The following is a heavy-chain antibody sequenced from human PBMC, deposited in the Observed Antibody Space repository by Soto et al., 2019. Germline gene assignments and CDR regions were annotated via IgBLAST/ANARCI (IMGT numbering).Heavy chain of an antibody. J-gene: IGHJ5*02. CDR2: ISYDGSNK. V-gene: IGHV3-30-3*01. CDR1: GFTFSSYA. CDR3: ARDYYNVYGDYVGWFDP. D-gene: IGHD4-17*01. Sequence: QVQLVESGGGVVQPGRSLRLSCAASGFTFSSYAMHWVRQAPGKGLEWVAVISYDGSNKYYADSVKGRFTISRDNSKNTLYLQMNSLRAEDTAVYYCARDYYNVYGDYVGWFDPWGQGTLVTVSS.